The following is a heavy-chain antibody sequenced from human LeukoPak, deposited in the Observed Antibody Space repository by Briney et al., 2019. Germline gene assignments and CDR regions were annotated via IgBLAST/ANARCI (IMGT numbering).Heavy chain of an antibody. CDR3: AIPPFTTVTTNWFDP. CDR1: GYSFTNYW. Sequence: GESLKISCKGSGYSFTNYWIGWVRQMPGKGLEWMGIIYPGDSDTRYSPSFQGQVTISADKSISTAYLQWSSLKASDTAMYYCAIPPFTTVTTNWFDPWGQGTLVTVSS. V-gene: IGHV5-51*01. J-gene: IGHJ5*02. CDR2: IYPGDSDT. D-gene: IGHD4-17*01.